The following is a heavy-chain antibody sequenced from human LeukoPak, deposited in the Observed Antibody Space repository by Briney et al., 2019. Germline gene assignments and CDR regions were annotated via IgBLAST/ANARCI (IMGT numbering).Heavy chain of an antibody. V-gene: IGHV3-7*01. Sequence: GGSLRLSCAASGFTFSSYWMSWVRQAPGKGLEWVANIKQDGSEKYYVDSVKGRFTISRDNAKNSLYLQMNSLRAEDTAVYYCARETANWGEWLFPHAAFDIWGQGTMVTVSS. CDR1: GFTFSSYW. CDR2: IKQDGSEK. J-gene: IGHJ3*02. D-gene: IGHD3-3*01. CDR3: ARETANWGEWLFPHAAFDI.